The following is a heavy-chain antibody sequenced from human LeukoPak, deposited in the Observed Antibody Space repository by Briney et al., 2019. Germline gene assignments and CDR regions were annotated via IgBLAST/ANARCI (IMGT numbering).Heavy chain of an antibody. CDR3: ARTRPDIVVVPAAISQRGYYYYYYYMDV. D-gene: IGHD2-2*02. CDR1: GGSFSGYY. V-gene: IGHV4-34*01. Sequence: SSETLCLTCAAYGGSFSGYYWTWVRQPPGKGLEWVGEINHSGSTNYNPSLKSRVTISVDTSKNQFSLKLSSVTAADTAVYYCARTRPDIVVVPAAISQRGYYYYYYYMDVWGKGTTVTVSS. J-gene: IGHJ6*03. CDR2: INHSGST.